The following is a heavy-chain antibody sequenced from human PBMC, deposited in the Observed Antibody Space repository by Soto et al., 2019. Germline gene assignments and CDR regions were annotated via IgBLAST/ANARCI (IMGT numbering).Heavy chain of an antibody. D-gene: IGHD1-26*01. V-gene: IGHV3-30*03. J-gene: IGHJ4*02. Sequence: QVQLVESGGGVVQPERSLRLSCVACGFTLISHGMHWVRQSPAKGLELVAFMSKDGSKEIYADSVKGRLTISRDNSKNTLYLQMNSLRPDDTAGYHCVTDAAFSGPFYIEDWGQGTLVTVS. CDR2: MSKDGSKE. CDR3: VTDAAFSGPFYIED. CDR1: GFTLISHG.